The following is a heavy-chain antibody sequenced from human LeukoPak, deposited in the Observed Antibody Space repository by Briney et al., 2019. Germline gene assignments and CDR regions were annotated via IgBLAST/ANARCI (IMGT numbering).Heavy chain of an antibody. CDR3: ARGGGLGV. V-gene: IGHV3-7*03. CDR1: GFTFSSYW. CDR2: INHNGNVN. Sequence: GGSLRLSCAASGFTFSSYWMNWARQAPGKGLEWVASINHNGNVNYYVDSVKGRFTISRDNAKNSLYLQMSNLRAEDTAVYFCARGGGLGVWGLGATVTVSS. D-gene: IGHD3-16*01. J-gene: IGHJ6*02.